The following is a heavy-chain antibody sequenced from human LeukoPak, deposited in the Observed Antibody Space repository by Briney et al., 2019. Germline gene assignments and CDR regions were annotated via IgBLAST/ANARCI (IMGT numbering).Heavy chain of an antibody. CDR1: GFTFSSYG. V-gene: IGHV3-30*18. CDR2: ISYDGSNK. D-gene: IGHD1-26*01. CDR3: AKDRGEYTGTYYDFDL. Sequence: GGSLRLSCAASGFTFSSYGMHWVRQAPGKGLEWVAVISYDGSNKYYADSVKGRFTISRDNSKNTLYLQMNSLRAEDTAVYYCAKDRGEYTGTYYDFDLWGRGTLVTVSS. J-gene: IGHJ2*01.